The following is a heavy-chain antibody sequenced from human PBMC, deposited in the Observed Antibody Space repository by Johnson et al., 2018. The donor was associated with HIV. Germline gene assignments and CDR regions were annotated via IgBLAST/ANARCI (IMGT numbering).Heavy chain of an antibody. D-gene: IGHD5-12*01. J-gene: IGHJ3*02. CDR3: AKDQIKRLPVDWAFDI. V-gene: IGHV3-30*02. CDR1: GFTFSSYG. Sequence: QVQLVESGGGVVQPGGSLRLSCAASGFTFSSYGMHWVRQAPGKGLEWVAFIRYDGSNKYYADSVKGRFTISRDNRKNTLYMQMNSLRAEDTAVYYCAKDQIKRLPVDWAFDIWGQGTMVTVSS. CDR2: IRYDGSNK.